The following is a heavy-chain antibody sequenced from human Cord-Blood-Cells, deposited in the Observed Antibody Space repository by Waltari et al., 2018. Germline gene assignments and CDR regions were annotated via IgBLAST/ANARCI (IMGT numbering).Heavy chain of an antibody. CDR3: AKVGSGYDYY. J-gene: IGHJ4*02. CDR2: ISGSGGRP. Sequence: EVQLLESGGGLVQPGGSLRLSCAASGFTFSSYAMSWVRQAPGKGLGGVSAISGSGGRPYYEGSVKGRFTISRDNSKNTLYLQMNSLRAEDTAVYYCAKVGSGYDYYWGQGTLVTVSS. V-gene: IGHV3-23*01. CDR1: GFTFSSYA. D-gene: IGHD5-12*01.